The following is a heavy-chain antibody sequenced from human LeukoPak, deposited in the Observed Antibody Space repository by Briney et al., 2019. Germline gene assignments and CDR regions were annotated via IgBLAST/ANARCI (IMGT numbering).Heavy chain of an antibody. V-gene: IGHV1-69*05. D-gene: IGHD1-26*01. CDR3: ARSDHNSWNAFDI. CDR2: IIPIFGTS. Sequence: AASVKVSCKASGGTFSSYTINWVRQAPGQGLEWMGGIIPIFGTSNSAQKFQGRVTMTRDMSTSTVYMELSSLTSEDTAVYYCARSDHNSWNAFDIWGQGTMVTVSS. CDR1: GGTFSSYT. J-gene: IGHJ3*02.